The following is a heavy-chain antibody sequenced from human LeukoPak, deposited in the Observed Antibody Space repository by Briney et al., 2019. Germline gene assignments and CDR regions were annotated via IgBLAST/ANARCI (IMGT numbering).Heavy chain of an antibody. CDR2: IYSGGDT. CDR1: GFTVSSNY. J-gene: IGHJ6*02. V-gene: IGHV3-53*04. D-gene: IGHD2-15*01. CDR3: ARHYCSGGDCYSGHSYYYGMDI. Sequence: GGSLRLSCAASGFTVSSNYMSWVRQAPGKGLEWVSVIYSGGDTYYADSVKGRFTISRHNFKNTLYLQMNSLRAEDTAVYYCARHYCSGGDCYSGHSYYYGMDIWGLGTTVTVS.